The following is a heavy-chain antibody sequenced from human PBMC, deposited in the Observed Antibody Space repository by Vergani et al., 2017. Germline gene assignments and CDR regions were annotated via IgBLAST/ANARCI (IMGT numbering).Heavy chain of an antibody. CDR2: IQFDGSNQ. CDR1: GFTLSNYD. D-gene: IGHD3-16*01. CDR3: AKHFRGWGIDY. J-gene: IGHJ4*02. V-gene: IGHV3-30*02. Sequence: QVQLVESGGGVVQRGGPLRLSCATSGFTLSNYDMQWIRQGPGKGLEVVAFIQFDGSNQYYADSVKGRFTLSRDFSKNTLYLQMNSLRTDDTATYYCAKHFRGWGIDYWGQGTQVIVSS.